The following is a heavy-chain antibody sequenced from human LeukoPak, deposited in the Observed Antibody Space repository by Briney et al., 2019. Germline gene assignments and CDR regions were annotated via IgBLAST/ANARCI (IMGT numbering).Heavy chain of an antibody. CDR3: ARGIGTGRQPFDY. CDR2: ISGSGGTI. CDR1: GFTFSSYA. V-gene: IGHV3-23*01. Sequence: PGGSLRLSCAASGFTFSSYAMSWVRQAPGKGLEWVSAISGSGGTIYYADSVKGRFTISRDNAKNSLYLQMNSLRAEDTAVYYCARGIGTGRQPFDYWGQGTLVTVSS. D-gene: IGHD1-1*01. J-gene: IGHJ4*02.